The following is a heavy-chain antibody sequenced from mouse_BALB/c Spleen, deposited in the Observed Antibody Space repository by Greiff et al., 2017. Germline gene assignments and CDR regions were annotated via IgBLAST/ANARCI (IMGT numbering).Heavy chain of an antibody. CDR1: GYTFTNYW. V-gene: IGHV1-63*02. CDR3: ARRGRDYYAMDY. CDR2: IYPGGGYT. Sequence: QVHVKQSGAELVRPGTSVKMSCKAAGYTFTNYWIGWVKQRPGHGLEWIGDIYPGGGYTNYNEKFKGKATLTVDKSSSTAYMELRSLTSEDSAVYYCARRGRDYYAMDYWGQGTSVTVSS. J-gene: IGHJ4*01.